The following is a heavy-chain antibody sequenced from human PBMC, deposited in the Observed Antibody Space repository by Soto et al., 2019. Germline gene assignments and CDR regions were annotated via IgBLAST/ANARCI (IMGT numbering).Heavy chain of an antibody. V-gene: IGHV4-4*07. CDR1: GGSMNSYY. CDR2: VYTSGGT. Sequence: SETLSRNCTVSGGSMNSYYWTRIRQPAGKGLEWIGRVYTSGGTHYNPSLKSRVTISVDTSKNQYSLRLISVTDADTAVYYCARGQRFSDWFDPWGQGTLVTV. D-gene: IGHD3-3*01. J-gene: IGHJ5*02. CDR3: ARGQRFSDWFDP.